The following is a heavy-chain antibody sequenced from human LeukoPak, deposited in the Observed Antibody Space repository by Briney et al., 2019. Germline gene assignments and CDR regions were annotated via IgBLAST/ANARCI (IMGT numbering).Heavy chain of an antibody. J-gene: IGHJ4*02. CDR2: IYHSGST. D-gene: IGHD3-22*01. CDR1: GGSISSGDYS. CDR3: ATWGHYYDSSGPPYYFDY. V-gene: IGHV4-30-2*01. Sequence: SETLSLTCAVSGGSISSGDYSWSWIRQPPGKGLEWIGYIYHSGSTYYNPSLKSRVTISVDRSKNQFSLKLSSVTAADTAVYYCATWGHYYDSSGPPYYFDYWGQGTLVTVSS.